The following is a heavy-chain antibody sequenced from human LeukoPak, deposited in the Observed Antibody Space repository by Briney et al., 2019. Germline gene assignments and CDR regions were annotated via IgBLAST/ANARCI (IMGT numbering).Heavy chain of an antibody. V-gene: IGHV3-23*01. CDR1: GFMFSSYA. CDR2: ISGSGDST. CDR3: AKDRWKVDSGSYSYYYGMDV. J-gene: IGHJ6*02. D-gene: IGHD1-26*01. Sequence: GGSLRLSCAASGFMFSSYAVNWVRQAPGKGLEWVSGISGSGDSTYYADSVKGRFTIARDNSKNTLYLQMNSLRAEDTAVYYCAKDRWKVDSGSYSYYYGMDVWVQGTTVTVSS.